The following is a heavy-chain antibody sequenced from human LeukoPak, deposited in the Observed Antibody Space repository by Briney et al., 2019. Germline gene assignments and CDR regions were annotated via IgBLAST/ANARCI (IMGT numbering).Heavy chain of an antibody. CDR1: GASINSHY. J-gene: IGHJ4*02. Sequence: PSETLSLTCTVSGASINSHYWSWIRQPAGKGLEWLGRIYISGSTNYNSPLQSRVTMSIDTSKNQFSLKLSSVTAADTAVYYCARALNPLPGTYYFDYWGQGTLVTVSS. CDR2: IYISGST. CDR3: ARALNPLPGTYYFDY. D-gene: IGHD2-15*01. V-gene: IGHV4-4*07.